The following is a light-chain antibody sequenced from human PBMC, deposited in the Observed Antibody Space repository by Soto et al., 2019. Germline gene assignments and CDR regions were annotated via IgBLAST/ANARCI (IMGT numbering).Light chain of an antibody. CDR1: QSVSSY. V-gene: IGKV3D-15*01. J-gene: IGKJ1*01. CDR3: QQYNNWPPTWT. Sequence: EIVLTQSPATLSLSPGERATLSCRARQSVSSYLAWYQQKPGQAPRLLIYGASSRATGIPDRFSGSGSGTDFTLTISSLQSEDFAVYYCQQYNNWPPTWTFGQGTKVDIK. CDR2: GAS.